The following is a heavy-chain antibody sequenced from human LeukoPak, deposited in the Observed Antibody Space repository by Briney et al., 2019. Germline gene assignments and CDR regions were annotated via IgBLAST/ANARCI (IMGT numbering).Heavy chain of an antibody. CDR1: GYTFIDYY. V-gene: IGHV1-2*02. Sequence: GASVKVSCKASGYTFIDYYMHWVRQAPGQGLEWMGWIYPYSGDTNYAQNFQGRVTMTRDASISTAYMELSSLKSDDTAVYYCARDRNSGSSLDIWGQGTMLTVSS. CDR3: ARDRNSGSSLDI. CDR2: IYPYSGDT. J-gene: IGHJ3*02. D-gene: IGHD6-6*01.